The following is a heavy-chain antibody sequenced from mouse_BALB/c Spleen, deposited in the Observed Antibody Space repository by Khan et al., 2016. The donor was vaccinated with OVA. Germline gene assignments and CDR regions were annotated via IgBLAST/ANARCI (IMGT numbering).Heavy chain of an antibody. CDR2: ISPSSGYT. CDR3: AREGAYYRSDGWFAY. Sequence: QVQLQQSGAELARPGASVKMSCKASGYTFTSYTMHWVKQRPGQGLEWIGYISPSSGYTNYNQKFKDKATLTADKSSSTAYMQLSSLTSEDSAVYYCAREGAYYRSDGWFAYWGQWTLVTVSA. V-gene: IGHV1-4*01. CDR1: GYTFTSYT. D-gene: IGHD2-14*01. J-gene: IGHJ3*01.